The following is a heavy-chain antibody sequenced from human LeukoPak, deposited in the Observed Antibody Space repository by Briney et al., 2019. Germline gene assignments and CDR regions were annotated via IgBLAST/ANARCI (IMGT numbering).Heavy chain of an antibody. CDR2: IRYDGSSK. CDR3: ARDGKPYGSGSYYNY. V-gene: IGHV3-30*02. J-gene: IGHJ4*02. CDR1: GFTFSSYG. Sequence: GGSLRLSCAASGFTFSSYGMHWVRQAPGKGLEWVAFIRYDGSSKYYADSVKGRFTISRDNAKNSLYLQMNSLRAEDTAVYHCARDGKPYGSGSYYNYWGQGTLVTVSS. D-gene: IGHD3-10*01.